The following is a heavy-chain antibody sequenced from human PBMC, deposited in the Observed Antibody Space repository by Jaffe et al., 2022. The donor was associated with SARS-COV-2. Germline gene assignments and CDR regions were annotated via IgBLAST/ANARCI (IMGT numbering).Heavy chain of an antibody. CDR1: GGSISSSSYY. D-gene: IGHD3-22*01. J-gene: IGHJ6*02. CDR2: IYYSGST. V-gene: IGHV4-39*01. CDR3: ARHKITYYYDSSGYYPPWRYGMDV. Sequence: QLQLQESGPGLVKPSETLSLTCTVSGGSISSSSYYWGWIRQPPGKGLEWIGSIYYSGSTYYNPSLKSRVTISVDTSKNQFSLKLSSVTAADTAVYYCARHKITYYYDSSGYYPPWRYGMDVWGQGTTVTVSS.